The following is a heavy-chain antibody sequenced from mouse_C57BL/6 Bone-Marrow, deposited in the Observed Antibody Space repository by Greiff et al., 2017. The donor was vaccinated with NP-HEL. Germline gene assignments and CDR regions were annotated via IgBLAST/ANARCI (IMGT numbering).Heavy chain of an antibody. V-gene: IGHV1-26*01. CDR1: GYTFTDYY. D-gene: IGHD2-3*01. CDR2: INPNNGGT. J-gene: IGHJ1*03. CDR3: ARRLYDGYYPYWYFDV. Sequence: EVQGVESGPELVKPGASVKISCKASGYTFTDYYMNWVKQSHGKSLEWIGDINPNNGGTSYNQKFKGKATLTVDKSSSTAYMELRSLTSEDSAVYYCARRLYDGYYPYWYFDVWGTGTTVTVSS.